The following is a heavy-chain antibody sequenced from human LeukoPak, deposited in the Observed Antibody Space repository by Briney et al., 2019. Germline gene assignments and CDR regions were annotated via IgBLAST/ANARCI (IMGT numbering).Heavy chain of an antibody. Sequence: SGGSLRLSCAASGFTVSSNYMSCVRQAPGEGGEWVSVIYSGGRTYYANSVKGRVTISTDNSKNTLYLQMNSPRAEDTAVYYCARGSYGMDVWGEGTTVTVYS. J-gene: IGHJ6*04. CDR3: ARGSYGMDV. CDR2: IYSGGRT. V-gene: IGHV3-53*01. CDR1: GFTVSSNY.